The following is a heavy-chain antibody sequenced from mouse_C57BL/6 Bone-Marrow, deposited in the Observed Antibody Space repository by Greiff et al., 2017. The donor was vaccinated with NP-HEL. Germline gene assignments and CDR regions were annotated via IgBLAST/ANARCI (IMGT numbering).Heavy chain of an antibody. V-gene: IGHV7-3*01. CDR3: ARYATFYYYAMDY. D-gene: IGHD4-1*02. CDR1: GFTFTDYY. Sequence: DVKLVESGGGLVQPGGSLSLSCAASGFTFTDYYMSWVRQPPGKALEWLGFIRNKANGYTTEYSASVKGRFTISRDNSQSILYLQMNALSAEDSATYYCARYATFYYYAMDYWGQGTSVTVSS. CDR2: IRNKANGYTT. J-gene: IGHJ4*01.